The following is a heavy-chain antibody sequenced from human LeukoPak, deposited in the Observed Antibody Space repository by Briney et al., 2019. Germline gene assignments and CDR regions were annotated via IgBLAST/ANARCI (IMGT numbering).Heavy chain of an antibody. J-gene: IGHJ4*02. Sequence: GASVSVSCTASGYAFNLYVFNWVRQATGQELGGMGWMNPDSGNTGFEQKSQGRVIMTRNTSITSAYMELSSLRFEDTAVYCCAVHLPGDYLDRWGQGALVTVAS. CDR1: GYAFNLYV. CDR3: AVHLPGDYLDR. CDR2: MNPDSGNT. V-gene: IGHV1-8*01.